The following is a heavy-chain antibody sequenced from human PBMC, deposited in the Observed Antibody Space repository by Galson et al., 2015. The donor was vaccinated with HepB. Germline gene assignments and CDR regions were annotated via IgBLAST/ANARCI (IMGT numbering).Heavy chain of an antibody. CDR1: DSTFSSYT. D-gene: IGHD4/OR15-4a*01. V-gene: IGHV3-48*04. CDR2: ISTSGANI. CDR3: ATTKFGSGAYWTFDI. Sequence: SLRLSCAASDSTFSSYTMNWVRQTPGKGLQWVSYISTSGANIHYADSVKGRFTIARDNAKNTMWLQMDSLRAEDTAVYYCATTKFGSGAYWTFDIWGQGTLVTVSS. J-gene: IGHJ3*02.